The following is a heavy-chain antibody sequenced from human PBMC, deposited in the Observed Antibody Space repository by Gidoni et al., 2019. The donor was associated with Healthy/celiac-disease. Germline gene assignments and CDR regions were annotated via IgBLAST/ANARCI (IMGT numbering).Heavy chain of an antibody. D-gene: IGHD3-3*01. V-gene: IGHV3-49*05. CDR3: TRDQVPLPYYDFWSGYYSLADY. Sequence: EVQLVESGGGLVKPGRSLRLSCTASGFTFGDYAMSWFRLAPGKGLEWVGFIRSKAYGGTTEYAASVKGRFTISRDDSKSIAYLQMNSLKTEDTAVYYCTRDQVPLPYYDFWSGYYSLADYWGQGTLVTVSS. CDR1: GFTFGDYA. J-gene: IGHJ4*02. CDR2: IRSKAYGGTT.